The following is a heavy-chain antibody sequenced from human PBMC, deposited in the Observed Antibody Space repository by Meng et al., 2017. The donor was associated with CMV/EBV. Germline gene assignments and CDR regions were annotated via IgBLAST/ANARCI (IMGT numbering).Heavy chain of an antibody. CDR3: AKGDRYCSSTSCYAHGMDV. J-gene: IGHJ6*02. D-gene: IGHD2-2*01. V-gene: IGHV3-23*01. Sequence: GGSLRLSCAASGFTFSSYAMSWVRQAPGKGLEWVSAISGSGGSTYHADSVKGRFTISRDNSKNTLYLQMNSLRAEDTAVYYCAKGDRYCSSTSCYAHGMDVWGQGTTVTVSS. CDR2: ISGSGGST. CDR1: GFTFSSYA.